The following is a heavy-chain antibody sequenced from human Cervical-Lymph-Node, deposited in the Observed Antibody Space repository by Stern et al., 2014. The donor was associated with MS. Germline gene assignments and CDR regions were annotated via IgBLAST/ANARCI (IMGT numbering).Heavy chain of an antibody. J-gene: IGHJ3*02. CDR3: ARGLLGSENAFDI. CDR2: NSGYNGNT. CDR1: GYTFTGYG. Sequence: QVQLVQSGAEVKKPGASVKVSCKASGYTFTGYGISWVRQAPGKGLEWVAWNSGYNGNTNYAQKLQGRITMTTDTSTSTAYMELRSLRADDTAVYYCARGLLGSENAFDIWGQGTMVTVSS. D-gene: IGHD2-15*01. V-gene: IGHV1-18*01.